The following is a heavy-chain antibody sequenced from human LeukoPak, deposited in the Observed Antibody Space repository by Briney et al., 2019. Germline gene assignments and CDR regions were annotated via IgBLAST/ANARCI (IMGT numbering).Heavy chain of an antibody. D-gene: IGHD5-12*01. CDR2: ISGSDGST. CDR3: AKDGGYYDFDS. V-gene: IGHV3-23*01. Sequence: GGSLRLSCAASGFTFSSYGMSWVRQAPGKGLEWVSVISGSDGSTYYADSVKGRFTISRDNSKNTLYLQMYSLRVEDTAVYYCAKDGGYYDFDSWGQGTLVTVSS. CDR1: GFTFSSYG. J-gene: IGHJ4*02.